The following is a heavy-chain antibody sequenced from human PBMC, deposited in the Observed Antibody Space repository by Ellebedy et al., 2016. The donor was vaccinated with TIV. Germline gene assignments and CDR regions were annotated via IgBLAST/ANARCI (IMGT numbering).Heavy chain of an antibody. V-gene: IGHV3-7*01. CDR3: ARDGGGTRLDY. J-gene: IGHJ4*02. D-gene: IGHD3-16*01. CDR1: GTTFSRYW. Sequence: GESLKISCAAPGTTFSRYWMNWVRQAPGKGLEWVANIKQRGNEKHYADSVKGRFTISRDNAKNSLYLQINNLGTEDTAVYYCARDGGGTRLDYWGQGTLVTVSS. CDR2: IKQRGNEK.